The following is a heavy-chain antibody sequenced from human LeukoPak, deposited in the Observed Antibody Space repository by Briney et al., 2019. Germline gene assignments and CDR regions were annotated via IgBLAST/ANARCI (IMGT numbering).Heavy chain of an antibody. CDR1: GYSISSGYY. V-gene: IGHV4-38-2*02. D-gene: IGHD3-3*01. CDR3: ARTYYDFWSGYYS. CDR2: IYHSGST. Sequence: SETLSLTCTVSGYSISSGYYWGWIRQPPGKGLEWIGSIYHSGSTYYNPSLESRVTISVDTSKNQFSLKLSSVTAADTAVYYCARTYYDFWSGYYSWGQGTMVTVSS. J-gene: IGHJ3*02.